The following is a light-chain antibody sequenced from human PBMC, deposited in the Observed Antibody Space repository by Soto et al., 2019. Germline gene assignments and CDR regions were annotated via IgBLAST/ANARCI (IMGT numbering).Light chain of an antibody. J-gene: IGKJ5*01. CDR3: QQYEKLLT. CDR1: QNINNY. CDR2: DAS. V-gene: IGKV1-33*01. Sequence: DIHMTQSPSSLSASVVDRGTSTCRASQNINNYLNLYQQKPGRAPKLLIYDASNVEAWVPSRFRGSGSGTDFTFIISRLQPEDIATYYCQQYEKLLTFGQGTRLEIK.